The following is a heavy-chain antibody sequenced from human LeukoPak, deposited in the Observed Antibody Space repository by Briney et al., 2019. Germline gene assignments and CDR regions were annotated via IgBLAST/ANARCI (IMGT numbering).Heavy chain of an antibody. CDR2: IYYSGST. CDR3: ARDRWFPSPLGMDV. V-gene: IGHV4-30-4*01. CDR1: GGSISNGDHY. D-gene: IGHD3-10*01. Sequence: SETLSLTCNVSGGSISNGDHYWSWIRQPPGKGLEWIGYIYYSGSTYYYPPLRCRVTISIDTSKNQFSLRLRSVTAADTAVYYCARDRWFPSPLGMDVWGQGTTVTVSS. J-gene: IGHJ6*01.